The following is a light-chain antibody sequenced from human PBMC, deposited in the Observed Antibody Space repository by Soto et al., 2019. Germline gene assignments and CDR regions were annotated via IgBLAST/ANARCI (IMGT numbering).Light chain of an antibody. J-gene: IGLJ2*01. CDR1: SSDVGGYDY. Sequence: SALTQPASVSGSPGQSITISCTGTSSDVGGYDYVSWYQQHTGKVPKLIIYDVNHWPSGVSHRFSGSKSGNTASLTISDLQPEDEADYYCSSYTSSSALDVVFGGGTKLTVL. CDR3: SSYTSSSALDVV. V-gene: IGLV2-14*03. CDR2: DVN.